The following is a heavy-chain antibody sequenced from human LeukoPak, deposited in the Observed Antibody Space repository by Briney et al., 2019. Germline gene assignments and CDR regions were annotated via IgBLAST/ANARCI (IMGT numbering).Heavy chain of an antibody. CDR2: ISYDGSNK. CDR3: AKGLFAAADLDY. V-gene: IGHV3-30*18. CDR1: GFTFSSYG. Sequence: GRSLRLSCAASGFTFSSYGMHWVRQAPGKGLEWVAVISYDGSNKYYADSVKGRSTISRDNSKNTLYLQMNSLRAEDTAVYYCAKGLFAAADLDYWGQGTLVTVSS. J-gene: IGHJ4*02. D-gene: IGHD6-13*01.